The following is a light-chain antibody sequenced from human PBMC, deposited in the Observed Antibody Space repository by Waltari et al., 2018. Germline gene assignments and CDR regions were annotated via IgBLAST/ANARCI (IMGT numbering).Light chain of an antibody. Sequence: YRKGVGKAPKLLIYVVTKRPSGVSSRFSGSKSGNTASLTISGLQAEDEADYHCSSYTGSSTWVFGGGTRLTVL. V-gene: IGLV2-14*04. CDR2: VVT. CDR3: SSYTGSSTWV. J-gene: IGLJ3*02.